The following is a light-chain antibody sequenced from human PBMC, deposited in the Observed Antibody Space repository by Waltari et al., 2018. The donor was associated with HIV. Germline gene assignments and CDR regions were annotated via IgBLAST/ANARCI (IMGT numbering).Light chain of an antibody. CDR3: SSYAVNNILV. CDR2: EVT. J-gene: IGLJ2*01. CDR1: SSDVGGYNY. Sequence: QSALTQPPSASGSPGQSVTISCTGSSSDVGGYNYVSWYQQYPGKAPKLMISEVTKRPSGVPDRFSGSKSGNTASLTVSGLRAEDEAEYYCSSYAVNNILVFGGGTKLTVL. V-gene: IGLV2-8*01.